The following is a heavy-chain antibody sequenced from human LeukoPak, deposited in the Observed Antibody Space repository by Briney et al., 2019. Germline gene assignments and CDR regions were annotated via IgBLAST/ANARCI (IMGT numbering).Heavy chain of an antibody. CDR1: GFTFSSYG. D-gene: IGHD3-10*01. CDR3: ARDRKIRITMVRGGNYYYGMDV. CDR2: LWYDGSNK. J-gene: IGHJ6*02. V-gene: IGHV3-33*01. Sequence: PGRSLRLSCAASGFTFSSYGMHWVRQAPGKRLEWVAVLWYDGSNKYYADSVKGRFTICRDNSKNTLYLQMNSLRAEDTAVYYCARDRKIRITMVRGGNYYYGMDVWGQGTTVTVSS.